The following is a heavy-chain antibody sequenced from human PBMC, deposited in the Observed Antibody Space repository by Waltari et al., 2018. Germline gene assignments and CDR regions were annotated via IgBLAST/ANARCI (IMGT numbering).Heavy chain of an antibody. V-gene: IGHV4-34*01. CDR3: ARPRGYYYGMDV. J-gene: IGHJ6*02. CDR2: INHSGST. Sequence: QVQLQQWGVGLLKPSETLSLTCADYGGSLSGYYWRWIRQPPGKGLEWIGEINHSGSTNYNPSLKRRVTISVDTSKNQFSLKLSSVTAADTAVYYCARPRGYYYGMDVWGQGTTVTVSS. D-gene: IGHD5-12*01. CDR1: GGSLSGYY.